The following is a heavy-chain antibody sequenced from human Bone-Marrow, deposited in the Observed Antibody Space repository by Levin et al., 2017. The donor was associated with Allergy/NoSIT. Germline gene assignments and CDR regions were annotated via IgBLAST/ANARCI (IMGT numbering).Heavy chain of an antibody. D-gene: IGHD3-22*01. J-gene: IGHJ6*02. CDR1: GFVVSSKY. CDR2: IFSGGST. CDR3: ASRIYYYDSSDSRMDV. Sequence: GGSLRLSCAVSGFVVSSKYMTWVRQAPGKGLEWVSHIFSGGSTSYADSVKGRFTISRDNSKNTLYLQMNSLRAEDTAVYYCASRIYYYDSSDSRMDVWGQGTTVTVSS. V-gene: IGHV3-66*01.